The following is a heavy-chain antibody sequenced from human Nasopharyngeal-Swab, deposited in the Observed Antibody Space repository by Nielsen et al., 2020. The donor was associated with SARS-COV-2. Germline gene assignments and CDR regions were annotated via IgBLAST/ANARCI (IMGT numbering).Heavy chain of an antibody. V-gene: IGHV4-39*01. CDR3: ARQLPGSYQAYFDF. J-gene: IGHJ4*02. D-gene: IGHD3-10*01. CDR2: IYYSGST. CDR1: GGSISSSSYY. Sequence: SETLSLTCTVSGGSISSSSYYWGWIRQPPGKGLEWIGSIYYSGSTYYNPSLQSRISVSVDTSKNQFSLKLNSMTAADTAVYYCARQLPGSYQAYFDFWGQGSLAAVSS.